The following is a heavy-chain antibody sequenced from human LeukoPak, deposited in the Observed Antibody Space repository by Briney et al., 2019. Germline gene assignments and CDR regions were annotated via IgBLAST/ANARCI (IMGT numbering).Heavy chain of an antibody. CDR3: ARGPSITMVRGGQWYYYMDV. Sequence: ASVKVSCKASGYTFTSYGISWVRQAPGQGLECMGWISAYNGNTNYAQKLQGRVTMTRDTSTSTVYMELSSLRSEDTAVYYCARGPSITMVRGGQWYYYMDVWGKGTTVTISS. CDR2: ISAYNGNT. CDR1: GYTFTSYG. D-gene: IGHD3-10*01. V-gene: IGHV1-18*01. J-gene: IGHJ6*03.